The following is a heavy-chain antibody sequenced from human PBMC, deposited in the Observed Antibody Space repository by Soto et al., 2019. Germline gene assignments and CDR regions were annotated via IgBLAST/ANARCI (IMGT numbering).Heavy chain of an antibody. D-gene: IGHD2-21*01. CDR2: ISGSGGST. J-gene: IGHJ6*02. Sequence: LRLSCAASGFTFSSYAMSWVRQAPGKGLEWVSAISGSGGSTYYADSVKGRFTISRDNSKNTLYLQMNSLRAEDTAVYYCARGGGIPYYYYGMDVWGQGTTVTVSS. V-gene: IGHV3-23*01. CDR1: GFTFSSYA. CDR3: ARGGGIPYYYYGMDV.